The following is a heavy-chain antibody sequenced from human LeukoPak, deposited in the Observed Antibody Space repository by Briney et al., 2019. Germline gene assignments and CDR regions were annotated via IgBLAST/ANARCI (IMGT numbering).Heavy chain of an antibody. CDR2: IYTGGTT. CDR1: GFSVGSNY. V-gene: IGHV3-53*01. CDR3: AREGRFQSFDY. Sequence: SGGSLRLSCAASGFSVGSNYMSWVRQAPGKRLEWASVIYTGGTTHYAESVMGRFTISRDDSHNTVHLHMSGLRAEDTAVYYCAREGRFQSFDYWGQGTLVAVSS. J-gene: IGHJ4*02.